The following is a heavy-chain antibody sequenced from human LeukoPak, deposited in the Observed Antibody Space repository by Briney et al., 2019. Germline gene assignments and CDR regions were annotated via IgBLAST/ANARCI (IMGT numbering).Heavy chain of an antibody. CDR2: IYYSGST. V-gene: IGHV4-39*01. J-gene: IGHJ4*02. Sequence: SETLSLTCTVSGGSISSSSYYWGWIRQPPGKGLEWIGGIYYSGSTYYNPSLKSRVAISVDTSKNQFSLKLSSVTAADTAVYYCARDYDSSGYYPYYFDYWGQGTLVTVSS. CDR3: ARDYDSSGYYPYYFDY. CDR1: GGSISSSSYY. D-gene: IGHD3-22*01.